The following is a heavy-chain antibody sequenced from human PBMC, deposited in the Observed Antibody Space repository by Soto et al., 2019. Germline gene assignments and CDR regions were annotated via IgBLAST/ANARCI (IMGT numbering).Heavy chain of an antibody. J-gene: IGHJ4*02. CDR3: ARHGNGDDY. CDR2: IRSYNNST. V-gene: IGHV1-18*01. Sequence: QVQLVQSGAEVKKPGASVKVSCKASGYTCTSYGVNWVRQAPGQGLEWMGWIRSYNNSTNYAQKLQGRVTMTTDTSTNTAYMELRSLRADDTAVYYCARHGNGDDYWGQGTLVTVSS. CDR1: GYTCTSYG. D-gene: IGHD2-8*01.